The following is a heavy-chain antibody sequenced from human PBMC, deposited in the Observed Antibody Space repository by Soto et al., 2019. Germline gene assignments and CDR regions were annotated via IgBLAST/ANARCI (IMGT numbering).Heavy chain of an antibody. CDR2: IWHDGSNK. CDR1: GFTFNNYG. D-gene: IGHD2-2*01. CDR3: ARDTTLDY. Sequence: GGSLRLSCAASGFTFNNYGMHWVRQAPGKGLEWVAGIWHDGSNKYYADSVKGRFTISRDNSKNTLYLQMNSLRAEDTALYSCARDTTLDYWGQGTLVTVSS. J-gene: IGHJ4*02. V-gene: IGHV3-33*01.